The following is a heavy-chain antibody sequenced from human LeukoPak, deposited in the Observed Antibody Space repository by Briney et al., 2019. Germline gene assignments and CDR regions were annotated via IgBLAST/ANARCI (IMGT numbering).Heavy chain of an antibody. D-gene: IGHD3-10*01. CDR1: GGSISSYY. V-gene: IGHV4-59*01. J-gene: IGHJ5*02. CDR2: IYYRGST. CDR3: ARSPAGVRGVIGWFDP. Sequence: PSETLSLTCTVSGGSISSYYWSWIWQPPGKGLEWIGYIYYRGSTNYNASLKSRVTISVDTSKNQFSLKLSSVTAADTAVYYCARSPAGVRGVIGWFDPWGQGTLVTVSS.